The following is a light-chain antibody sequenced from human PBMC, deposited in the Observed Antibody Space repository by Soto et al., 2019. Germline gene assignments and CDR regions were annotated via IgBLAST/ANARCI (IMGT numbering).Light chain of an antibody. CDR1: SSNIGAGYG. V-gene: IGLV1-40*01. CDR3: QSYDSSLSVDV. CDR2: GNS. J-gene: IGLJ1*01. Sequence: QSVLTQPPSVSGAPGQRVTISCTGSSSNIGAGYGVHWYQQLPGTAPKLLIYGNSNRPSGVPDRFSGSKSATSASLAITGLHTEDEADYYCQSYDSSLSVDVFGTGTKVTVL.